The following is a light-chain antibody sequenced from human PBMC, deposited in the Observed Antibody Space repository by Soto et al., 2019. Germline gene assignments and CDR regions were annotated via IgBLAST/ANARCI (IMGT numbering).Light chain of an antibody. CDR2: DTS. CDR3: QQRSNWIT. J-gene: IGKJ5*01. V-gene: IGKV3-11*01. CDR1: QSVNIN. Sequence: EIVMTQSPATLSVSAGERSTLSCRASQSVNINLAWYQQQPGQAPRLLIYDTSYRAAGIPDRFSGSGSATDFTLTISSLEPEDFAVYYCQQRSNWITFGQGTRLEIK.